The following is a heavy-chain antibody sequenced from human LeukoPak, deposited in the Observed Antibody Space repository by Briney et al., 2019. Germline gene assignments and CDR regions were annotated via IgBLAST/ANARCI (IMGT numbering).Heavy chain of an antibody. J-gene: IGHJ6*03. D-gene: IGHD4-23*01. Sequence: GGSLRLSCAASGFTFSNYVMSWVRQAPGKGLEWVSATSGSGGSTYYADSVKGRFTISRDNSKNTLYLQMNSLRAEDTAVYYCAKLSRTVVTPGFSDYKDVWGKGTTVTVSS. CDR3: AKLSRTVVTPGFSDYKDV. CDR2: TSGSGGST. V-gene: IGHV3-23*01. CDR1: GFTFSNYV.